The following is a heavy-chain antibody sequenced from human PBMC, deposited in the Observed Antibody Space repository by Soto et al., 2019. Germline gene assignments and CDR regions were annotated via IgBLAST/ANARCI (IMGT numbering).Heavy chain of an antibody. Sequence: GGSLRLSCAASGFAFDDYAMHWVRQAPGKGLEWVSGISWNSGSIGYADSVKGRFTISRDNAKNSLYLQMNSLRAEDTALYYCAKDIIPSITIFGVVIFPYMDVWGKGNTVTVSS. J-gene: IGHJ6*03. V-gene: IGHV3-9*01. CDR3: AKDIIPSITIFGVVIFPYMDV. CDR1: GFAFDDYA. D-gene: IGHD3-3*01. CDR2: ISWNSGSI.